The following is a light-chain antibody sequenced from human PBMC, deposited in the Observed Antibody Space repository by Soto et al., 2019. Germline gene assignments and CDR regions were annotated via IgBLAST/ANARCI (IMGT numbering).Light chain of an antibody. CDR2: SNN. CDR1: SSNIGSYA. Sequence: QSAVTQPPSASGTPGQRVTISCSGSSSNIGSYAVNWYQHLPGTAPKLLIYSNNHRPSGVPDRFSGSKSGTSASLAISGLQSEDEADYYCAARDDSLNGVVFGGGTKLTVL. V-gene: IGLV1-44*01. J-gene: IGLJ2*01. CDR3: AARDDSLNGVV.